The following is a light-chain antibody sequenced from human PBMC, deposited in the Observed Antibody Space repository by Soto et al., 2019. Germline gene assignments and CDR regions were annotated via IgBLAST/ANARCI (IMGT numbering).Light chain of an antibody. V-gene: IGKV1-5*03. CDR3: QQSYGTPWT. CDR1: QTINSW. Sequence: DIQMTQSPSTLSASVGDRVTITCRASQTINSWLAWYQQKPGKAPKLLIYATSNLESGVPSRFSGNGSGTDFTLTINSLQPEDVATYYCQQSYGTPWTFGQGTKVEIK. CDR2: ATS. J-gene: IGKJ1*01.